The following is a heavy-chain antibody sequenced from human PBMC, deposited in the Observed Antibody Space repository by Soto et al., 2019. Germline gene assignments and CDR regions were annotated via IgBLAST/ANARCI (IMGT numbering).Heavy chain of an antibody. Sequence: PSETLSLTCTVSGGSISSSSYYWGWIRQPPGKGLEWIGSIYYSGSTYYNPSLKSRVTISVDTSKNQFSLKLSSVTAADTAVYYCARQSPYYDSSGYYYAEHFDYWGQGTLVTVSS. D-gene: IGHD3-22*01. CDR1: GGSISSSSYY. V-gene: IGHV4-39*01. CDR2: IYYSGST. J-gene: IGHJ4*02. CDR3: ARQSPYYDSSGYYYAEHFDY.